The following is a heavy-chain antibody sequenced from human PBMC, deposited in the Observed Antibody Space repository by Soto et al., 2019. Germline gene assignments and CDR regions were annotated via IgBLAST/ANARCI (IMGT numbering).Heavy chain of an antibody. D-gene: IGHD2-21*02. J-gene: IGHJ6*02. V-gene: IGHV3-48*02. CDR3: AREPVVTAILYYYGMDV. CDR1: GFTFSSYS. Sequence: EVQLVESGGGLVQPGGSLRLSCVASGFTFSSYSMNWVRQAPGKGLEWVSYISSSSSTIYYADSVKGRFTISRDNAKNSLYLQMNSLRDEDTAVYYCAREPVVTAILYYYGMDVWGQGTTVTVSS. CDR2: ISSSSSTI.